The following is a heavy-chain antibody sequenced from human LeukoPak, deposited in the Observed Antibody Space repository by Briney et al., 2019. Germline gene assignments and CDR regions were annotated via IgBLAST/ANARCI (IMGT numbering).Heavy chain of an antibody. J-gene: IGHJ4*02. D-gene: IGHD6-19*01. V-gene: IGHV4-34*01. Sequence: SETLSLTCAVYGGSFSGYYWSWIRQPPGKGLEWIGGINHSGSTNYNPSLKSRVTISVDTSKNQFSLKLSSVTAADTAVYYCAGSGWYFDYWGQGTLVTVSS. CDR1: GGSFSGYY. CDR2: INHSGST. CDR3: AGSGWYFDY.